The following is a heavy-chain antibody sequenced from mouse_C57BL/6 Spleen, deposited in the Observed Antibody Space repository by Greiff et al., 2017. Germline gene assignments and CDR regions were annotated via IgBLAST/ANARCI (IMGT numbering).Heavy chain of an antibody. CDR1: GYAFSSSW. Sequence: QVKLQQSGPELVKPGASVKISCKASGYAFSSSWMNWVKQRPGKGLEWFGGIYPGDGDTTYNGKFTGKATLTAAKSSSHAYLQLSSLTFEASAVYISAKLDYGNYARFDYWGQGTTRTVSS. CDR3: AKLDYGNYARFDY. J-gene: IGHJ2*01. D-gene: IGHD2-1*01. V-gene: IGHV1-82*01. CDR2: IYPGDGDT.